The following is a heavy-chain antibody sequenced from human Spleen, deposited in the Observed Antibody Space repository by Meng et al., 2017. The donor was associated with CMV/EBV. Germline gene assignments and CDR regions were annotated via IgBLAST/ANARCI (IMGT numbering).Heavy chain of an antibody. CDR3: AKERKRGEYKLLGQRVKRDYFGMDV. CDR2: IWGDGSTT. V-gene: IGHV3-74*01. CDR1: GSTFSGDW. J-gene: IGHJ6*02. Sequence: GESLKISCAVSGSTFSGDWMHWVRQGPGKGLMWVSYIWGDGSTTGYADSVKGRFTISRDNPKNTVYLEMNSLRVEDTGVYYCAKERKRGEYKLLGQRVKRDYFGMDVWGQGTTVTVSS. D-gene: IGHD3-16*01.